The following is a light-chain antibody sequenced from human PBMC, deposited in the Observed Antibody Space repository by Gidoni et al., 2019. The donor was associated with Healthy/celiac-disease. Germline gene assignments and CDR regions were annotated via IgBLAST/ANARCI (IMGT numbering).Light chain of an antibody. Sequence: EIAMTQSPATLSVSPGERATLSCRASQSVSSNLAWYQQKPGQAPRLLIYGASTRATGIPARFSGSGSGTEFTLTISSLQSEDFAVYCCQQYNNWYTFXQXTKLEIK. V-gene: IGKV3-15*01. CDR3: QQYNNWYT. CDR2: GAS. CDR1: QSVSSN. J-gene: IGKJ2*01.